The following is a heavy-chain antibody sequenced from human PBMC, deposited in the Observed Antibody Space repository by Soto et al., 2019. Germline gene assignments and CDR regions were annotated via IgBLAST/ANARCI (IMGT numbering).Heavy chain of an antibody. J-gene: IGHJ6*02. Sequence: PGGSLRLSCAASGFTFSSYSMNWVRQAPGKGLEWVSSISSSSSYIYYADSVKGRFTISRDNAKNSLYLQMNSLRAEDTAVYYCARDPGNYVGVYYYYYGMDVWGQGTTVTVSS. V-gene: IGHV3-21*01. CDR1: GFTFSSYS. CDR2: ISSSSSYI. CDR3: ARDPGNYVGVYYYYYGMDV. D-gene: IGHD1-7*01.